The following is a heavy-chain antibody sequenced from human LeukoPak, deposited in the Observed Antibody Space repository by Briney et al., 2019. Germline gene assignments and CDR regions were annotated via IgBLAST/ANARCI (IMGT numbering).Heavy chain of an antibody. CDR3: ARMALDGGDSIGFDS. D-gene: IGHD2-21*02. V-gene: IGHV1-2*02. Sequence: ASVKVSCKASGYTFTDYFIHWVRQAPGQGLEWMGWINPNIGDASYAQKFQDRVTMTRDRSINTAYMELSRLTSDDTAVYSCARMALDGGDSIGFDSWGQGTLVTVSS. CDR1: GYTFTDYF. CDR2: INPNIGDA. J-gene: IGHJ5*01.